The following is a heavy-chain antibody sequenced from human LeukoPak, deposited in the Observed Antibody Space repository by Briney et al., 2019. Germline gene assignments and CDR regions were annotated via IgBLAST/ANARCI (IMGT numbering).Heavy chain of an antibody. CDR2: ISGRDTNT. Sequence: GGSLRLSCAASGFTFSTYGMSWVRQAPGKGLEWVSAISGRDTNTYYADSVEGRFTISRDNAKNSLHLQMNSLRAEDTAVYYCARSGQRRCSGGTCYPYYFDYWGQGTLVTVSS. CDR1: GFTFSTYG. V-gene: IGHV3-23*01. CDR3: ARSGQRRCSGGTCYPYYFDY. J-gene: IGHJ4*02. D-gene: IGHD2-15*01.